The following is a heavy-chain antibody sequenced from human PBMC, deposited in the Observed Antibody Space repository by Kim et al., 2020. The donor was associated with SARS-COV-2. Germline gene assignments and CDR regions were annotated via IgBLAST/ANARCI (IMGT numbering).Heavy chain of an antibody. CDR1: GGSVSSSNYY. CDR2: MYYSGST. V-gene: IGHV4-39*01. Sequence: SETLSLTCTVSGGSVSSSNYYWGWIRQPPGKGLEWIGSMYYSGSTYYNPSLKSRVTISVDTSKNQFSLKLSSVTAADTAVYYCARHRGYCNGFVDYWGQGTLVTVSS. D-gene: IGHD5-18*01. J-gene: IGHJ4*02. CDR3: ARHRGYCNGFVDY.